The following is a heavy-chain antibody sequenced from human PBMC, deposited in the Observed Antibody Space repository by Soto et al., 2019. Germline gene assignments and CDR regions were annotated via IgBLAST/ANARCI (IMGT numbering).Heavy chain of an antibody. CDR1: GYPVTAYY. CDR3: ASGGGVGVAGSAAFDM. J-gene: IGHJ3*02. Sequence: QLHLVQSGAVVKKPGASVTVSCSASGYPVTAYYMHWVRQAPGRGLEWMGGINPATGAAKYTQTFQVRVTRTGDTSTSTAFMELSGLTSEDTAVFYCASGGGVGVAGSAAFDMWGQGTVVTVSS. V-gene: IGHV1-2*02. CDR2: INPATGAA. D-gene: IGHD3-3*01.